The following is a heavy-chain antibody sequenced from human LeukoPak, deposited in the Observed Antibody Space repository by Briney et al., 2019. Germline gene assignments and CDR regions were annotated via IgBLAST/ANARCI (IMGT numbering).Heavy chain of an antibody. CDR3: AKRAGYNSNYFDY. V-gene: IGHV3-23*01. D-gene: IGHD5-24*01. J-gene: IGHJ4*02. CDR2: ISGSGSST. CDR1: GFTSSNYW. Sequence: GGSLRLSCAASGFTSSNYWMGWVRQAPGRGLEWVSAISGSGSSTYYADSVKGRFTISRDNSRNTLSLQMNSLRAEDTAVYYCAKRAGYNSNYFDYWGQGTLVTVSS.